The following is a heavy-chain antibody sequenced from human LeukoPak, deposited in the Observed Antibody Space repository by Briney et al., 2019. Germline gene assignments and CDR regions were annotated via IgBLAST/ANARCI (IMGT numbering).Heavy chain of an antibody. D-gene: IGHD4-17*01. J-gene: IGHJ6*04. CDR2: ISGSGGST. Sequence: GGSLRLSCAASGFTFSSYAMSWVRQAPGKGLEWVSAISGSGGSTYYADSVKGRFTISRDNSKNTLYLQMNSLRAEDTAVYYCAKNHDYGDFLNYYYYYRMDVWGKGTTVTVSS. CDR1: GFTFSSYA. V-gene: IGHV3-23*01. CDR3: AKNHDYGDFLNYYYYYRMDV.